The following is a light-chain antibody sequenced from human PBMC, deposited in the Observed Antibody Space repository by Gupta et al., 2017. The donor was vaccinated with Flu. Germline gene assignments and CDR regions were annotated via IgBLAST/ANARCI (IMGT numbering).Light chain of an antibody. V-gene: IGLV1-40*01. CDR3: QSYDSSLSAYV. J-gene: IGLJ1*01. CDR2: ANN. Sequence: QSVLTQPPSVSGAPGQRVTIARTGGSANIGAGYDVQWYQQLPGTAPKLLIYANNDRPSGVPDRFSGSKSDISASLAITGLQSGDEADYYCQSYDSSLSAYVFGTGTKVTVL. CDR1: SANIGAGYD.